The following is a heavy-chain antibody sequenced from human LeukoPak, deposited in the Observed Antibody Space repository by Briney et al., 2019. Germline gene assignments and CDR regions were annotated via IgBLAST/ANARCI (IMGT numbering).Heavy chain of an antibody. Sequence: SETLSLTCTVSGGSISSGSYYWSWIRQPAGKGLEWIGRIYTSGSTNYNPSLKSRVTISVDTSRNQFSLKLSSVTAADTAVYYCARAPFTMSPDYWGQGTLVTVSS. D-gene: IGHD3-10*02. CDR2: IYTSGST. V-gene: IGHV4-61*02. J-gene: IGHJ4*02. CDR3: ARAPFTMSPDY. CDR1: GGSISSGSYY.